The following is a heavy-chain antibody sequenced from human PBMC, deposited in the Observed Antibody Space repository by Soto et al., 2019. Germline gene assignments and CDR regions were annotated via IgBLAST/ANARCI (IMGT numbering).Heavy chain of an antibody. CDR3: ARDSWGSDY. J-gene: IGHJ4*02. CDR1: GFTFRSYA. V-gene: IGHV3-30-3*01. Sequence: GGSLRLSCAASGFTFRSYAMHWVRQAPGKGLEWVAVVSYDGSNKYCADSVKGRFTISRDNSKNTLYLEMNSLRGEDTAVYYCARDSWGSDYWGQGTLVTVSS. D-gene: IGHD7-27*01. CDR2: VSYDGSNK.